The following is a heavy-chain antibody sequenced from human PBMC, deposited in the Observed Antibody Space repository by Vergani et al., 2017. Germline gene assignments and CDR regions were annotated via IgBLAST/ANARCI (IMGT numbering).Heavy chain of an antibody. CDR3: AKGILRYFDWLSPLVAFDI. D-gene: IGHD3-9*01. Sequence: EVQLLESGGGLVQPGGSLRLSCAASGFTFSSYAMSWVRQAPGKGLEWVSAISGSGGSTYYADSVKGRFTISRDNSKNTLYLQRNSLRAEDTAVYYCAKGILRYFDWLSPLVAFDIWGQGTMVTVSS. V-gene: IGHV3-23*01. CDR2: ISGSGGST. CDR1: GFTFSSYA. J-gene: IGHJ3*02.